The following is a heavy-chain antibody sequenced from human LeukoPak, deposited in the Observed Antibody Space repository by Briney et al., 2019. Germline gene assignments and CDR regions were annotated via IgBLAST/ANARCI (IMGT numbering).Heavy chain of an antibody. D-gene: IGHD5-18*01. Sequence: GGSLRLSCAASGFTFSSYEMNWVRQAPGKGLEWVSYISSSGNSIYYADSMKGRFTISRDNAKNSLYLQMNSLRAEDTAVYYCARVLTGYGWAFDIWGQGTMVTVSS. J-gene: IGHJ3*02. V-gene: IGHV3-48*03. CDR1: GFTFSSYE. CDR3: ARVLTGYGWAFDI. CDR2: ISSSGNSI.